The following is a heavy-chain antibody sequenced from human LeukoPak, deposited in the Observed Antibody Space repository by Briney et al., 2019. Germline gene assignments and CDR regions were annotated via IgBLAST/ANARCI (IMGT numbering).Heavy chain of an antibody. J-gene: IGHJ4*02. CDR2: ISGSGGST. D-gene: IGHD2-15*01. Sequence: EGSLRLSCAASGFTFSSYAMTWVRQAPGKGLEWVSAISGSGGSTYYADSVKGWFTISRDNSRNTLYLQMNSLRAEDTAVYYCARRVVYYFDYWGQGTLVTVSS. V-gene: IGHV3-23*01. CDR1: GFTFSSYA. CDR3: ARRVVYYFDY.